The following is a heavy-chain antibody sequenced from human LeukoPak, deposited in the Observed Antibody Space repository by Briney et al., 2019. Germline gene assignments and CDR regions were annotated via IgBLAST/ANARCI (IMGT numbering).Heavy chain of an antibody. CDR3: ASSAGIVVVPSDFDY. V-gene: IGHV1-69*13. CDR2: IIPIFGTA. J-gene: IGHJ4*02. Sequence: ASVKVSCKASGYTFSDYYVHWVRQAPGQGLEWMGGIIPIFGTANYAQKFQGRVTITADESTSTAYMELSSLRSEDTAVYYCASSAGIVVVPSDFDYWGQGTLVTVSS. CDR1: GYTFSDYY. D-gene: IGHD2-21*01.